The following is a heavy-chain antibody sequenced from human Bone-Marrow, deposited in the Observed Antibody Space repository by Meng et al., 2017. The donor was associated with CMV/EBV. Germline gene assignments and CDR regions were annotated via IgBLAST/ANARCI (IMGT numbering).Heavy chain of an antibody. V-gene: IGHV4-39*07. CDR3: ARDGGRGYSYGHFDY. CDR1: GGSISSSSYY. D-gene: IGHD5-18*01. Sequence: SETLSLTCTVSGGSISSSSYYWGWIRQPPGKGLEWIGSIYYSGSTYYNPSLKSRVTISVDTSKNQFSLKLSSVTAADTAVYYCARDGGRGYSYGHFDYWGQGTLVTVSS. CDR2: IYYSGST. J-gene: IGHJ4*02.